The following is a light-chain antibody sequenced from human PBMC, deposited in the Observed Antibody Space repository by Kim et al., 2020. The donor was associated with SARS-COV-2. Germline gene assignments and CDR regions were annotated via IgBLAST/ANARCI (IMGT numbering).Light chain of an antibody. J-gene: IGLJ3*02. Sequence: VAPGQTASITCAGDKMGSKYVCWYQQKPGQPPVLVIYQDSNRPSGIPERFSGSNSGNTATLTISRAQAMDEADYYCQVWDSSTWVFGGGTQLTVL. CDR2: QDS. CDR1: KMGSKY. V-gene: IGLV3-1*01. CDR3: QVWDSSTWV.